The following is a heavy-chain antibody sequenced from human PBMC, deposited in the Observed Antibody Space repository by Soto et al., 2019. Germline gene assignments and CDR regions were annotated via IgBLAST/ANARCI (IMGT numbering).Heavy chain of an antibody. D-gene: IGHD4-4*01. J-gene: IGHJ6*02. CDR1: GFTFSNYE. CDR3: ARDPAIYSGKFDYGLDV. Sequence: LRLSCAASGFTFSNYEMNWVRQAPGKGLEWVSYIGNRGRTIYYADSVKGRFTISRDNAKNSLYLQMNSLRAEDTAVYYCARDPAIYSGKFDYGLDVWGQGTTVTVSS. CDR2: IGNRGRTI. V-gene: IGHV3-48*03.